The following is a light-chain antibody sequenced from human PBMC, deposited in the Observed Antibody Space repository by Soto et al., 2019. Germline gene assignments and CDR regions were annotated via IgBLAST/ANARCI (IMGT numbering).Light chain of an antibody. V-gene: IGKV1-9*01. Sequence: DIQMTQSPSSLSASVGDRVTITCRASQSISSYLNWYQQKPGKAPKLLIYGASTLYTGVPSRFSGSESGAEFTLTISSLQPEDFATYYCQQLHSYPITFGQGTRLEIK. CDR2: GAS. CDR1: QSISSY. CDR3: QQLHSYPIT. J-gene: IGKJ5*01.